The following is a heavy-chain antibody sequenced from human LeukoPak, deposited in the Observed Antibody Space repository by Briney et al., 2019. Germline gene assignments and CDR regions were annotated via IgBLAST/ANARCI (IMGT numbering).Heavy chain of an antibody. CDR3: ATGYTVVTGFDY. CDR2: FDPEDGET. D-gene: IGHD4-23*01. V-gene: IGHV1-24*01. CDR1: GYTHTELS. J-gene: IGHJ4*02. Sequence: ASVKVSCKVSGYTHTELSMHWVRQAPGKGLEWMGGFDPEDGETIYAQKLQGRVTMTEDTSTDTAYMELSSLRSEDTAVYYCATGYTVVTGFDYWGQGTLVTVSS.